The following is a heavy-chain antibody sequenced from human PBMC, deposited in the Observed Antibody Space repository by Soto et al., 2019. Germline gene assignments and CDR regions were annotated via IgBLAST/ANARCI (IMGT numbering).Heavy chain of an antibody. CDR1: GFTFSSYG. Sequence: GGSLRLSCAASGFTFSSYGMHWVRQAPGKGLEWVAVTSYDGSNKYYADSVKGRFTISRDNSKNTLYLQMNSLRAEDTAVYYCAKDVMQWLVRFFDYWGQGTLVTVSS. J-gene: IGHJ4*02. CDR3: AKDVMQWLVRFFDY. V-gene: IGHV3-30*18. CDR2: TSYDGSNK. D-gene: IGHD6-19*01.